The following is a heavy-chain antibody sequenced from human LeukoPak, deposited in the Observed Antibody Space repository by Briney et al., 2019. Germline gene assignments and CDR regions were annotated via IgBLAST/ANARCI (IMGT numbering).Heavy chain of an antibody. J-gene: IGHJ4*02. Sequence: KPSETLSLTCTVSGDSISSYYWSWIRQPPGRGLEWIGYIYYSGSTNYNPSLKSRVTISVDTSKNQFSLKLSSVTAADTAVYYCARYYDNSGSLDYWGQGTLVTVSS. D-gene: IGHD3-22*01. V-gene: IGHV4-59*08. CDR2: IYYSGST. CDR3: ARYYDNSGSLDY. CDR1: GDSISSYY.